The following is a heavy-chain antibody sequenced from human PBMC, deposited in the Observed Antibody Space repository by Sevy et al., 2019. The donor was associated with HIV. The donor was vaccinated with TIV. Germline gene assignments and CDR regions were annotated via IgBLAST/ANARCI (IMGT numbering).Heavy chain of an antibody. D-gene: IGHD2-2*02. CDR1: GFSLETYW. V-gene: IGHV3-7*04. CDR3: VRAIQSEGSF. CDR2: IKEDDTVK. Sequence: GGSLRLSCAASGFSLETYWMNWVRQAPGKPLEWVANIKEDDTVKYYVESVKGRFTIFRDNGRNLVYLVMNNLRVEDTALYYCVRAIQSEGSFWGQGTLVTVSS. J-gene: IGHJ4*02.